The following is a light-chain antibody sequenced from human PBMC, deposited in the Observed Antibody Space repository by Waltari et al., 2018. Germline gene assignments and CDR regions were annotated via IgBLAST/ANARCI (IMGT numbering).Light chain of an antibody. Sequence: EIVLTQSPGTLSLSPGERATLSCRASQSISSGKLAWYQQKPGQAPRLLIYGASSRASGTPDKFRGSGSGTDFTLTISGLEPEDFAVYYCQQFGSSPLITFGQGTRLEIK. V-gene: IGKV3-20*01. CDR2: GAS. CDR1: QSISSGK. J-gene: IGKJ5*01. CDR3: QQFGSSPLIT.